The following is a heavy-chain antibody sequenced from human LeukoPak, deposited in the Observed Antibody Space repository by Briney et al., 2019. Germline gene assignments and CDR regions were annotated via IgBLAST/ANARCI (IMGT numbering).Heavy chain of an antibody. CDR2: ISYDGSHQ. J-gene: IGHJ4*02. V-gene: IGHV3-30*01. CDR3: ARARNGTLKY. D-gene: IGHD1-26*01. CDR1: GFTFSHYA. Sequence: QTRGSLRLSCAASGFTFSHYAMHWVRQAPGKGLEWVAVISYDGSHQYSADSVKGRLSISRDNSRHTLYLQMNSLRPEDTAVYYCARARNGTLKYWGQGTLVIVSS.